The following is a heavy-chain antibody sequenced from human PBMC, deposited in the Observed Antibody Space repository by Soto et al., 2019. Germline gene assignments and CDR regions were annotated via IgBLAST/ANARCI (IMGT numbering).Heavy chain of an antibody. CDR3: ARVGRGFCSSTRCYTDGFDL. CDR1: GFTFSLYP. Sequence: QLVESGGGLVQPGGSLRLSCAASGFTFSLYPMNWVRQAPGKGLEWLSYISPSTSTIYCADSVKGRFTISRDNAKNSLDLQMNGLRDDDTAVYYCARVGRGFCSSTRCYTDGFDLWGQGTVVTVST. J-gene: IGHJ3*01. CDR2: ISPSTSTI. D-gene: IGHD2-2*01. V-gene: IGHV3-48*02.